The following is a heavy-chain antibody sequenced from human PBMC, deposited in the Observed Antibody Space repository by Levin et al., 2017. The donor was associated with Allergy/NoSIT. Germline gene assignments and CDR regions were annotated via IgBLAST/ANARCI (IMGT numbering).Heavy chain of an antibody. CDR2: IGGSGGST. J-gene: IGHJ4*02. D-gene: IGHD7-27*01. CDR1: GFTFSSYDD. V-gene: IGHV3-23*01. Sequence: GGSLRLSCAASGFTFSSYDDMSWVRQAPGKGLAWVSAIGGSGGSTSYASSDSVKGRFTISRDNSKTTLYLQMNSLRADDTAVYYCAKVNWGAAGRGWGQGTLVTVSS. CDR3: AKVNWGAAGRG.